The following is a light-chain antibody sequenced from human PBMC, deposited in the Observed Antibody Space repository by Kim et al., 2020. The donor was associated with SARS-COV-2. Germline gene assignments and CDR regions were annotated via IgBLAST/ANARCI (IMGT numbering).Light chain of an antibody. J-gene: IGKJ4*01. CDR1: QSISSW. CDR3: PHYSRYPPA. Sequence: DIQMTQSPSTLSASVGDRVTITCRASQSISSWLAWYQQKPGKVPKLLIYKASNLESGVPSRFSGSGSGTECTLTISNLQPDDLATYYCPHYSRYPPAFGGGTKVDSK. CDR2: KAS. V-gene: IGKV1-5*03.